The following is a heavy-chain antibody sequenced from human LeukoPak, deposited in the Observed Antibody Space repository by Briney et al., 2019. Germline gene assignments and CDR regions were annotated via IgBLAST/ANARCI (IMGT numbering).Heavy chain of an antibody. J-gene: IGHJ4*02. CDR1: GGSISSYY. CDR2: IYTSGST. D-gene: IGHD6-19*01. V-gene: IGHV4-4*07. Sequence: SETLSLTCTVSGGSISSYYWSWIRQPAGKGLEWIGRIYTSGSTNYNPSPKSRVTISLDTSKNQFSLKLTSVTAADTAVYYCAREATLYSSSLDNWGQGTLVTVSS. CDR3: AREATLYSSSLDN.